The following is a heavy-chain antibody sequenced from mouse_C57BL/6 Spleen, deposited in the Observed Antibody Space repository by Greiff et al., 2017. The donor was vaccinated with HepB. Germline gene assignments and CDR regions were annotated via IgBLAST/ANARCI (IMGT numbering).Heavy chain of an antibody. V-gene: IGHV6-6*01. D-gene: IGHD1-1*01. Sequence: VQLKESGGGLVQPGGSMKLSCAASGFTFSDAWMDWVRQSPEKGLEWVAEIRNKANNHATYYAESVKGRFTISRDDSKSSVYLQMNSLRAEDTGIYYCTIYYGSSYWYFDVWGTGTTVTVSS. J-gene: IGHJ1*03. CDR3: TIYYGSSYWYFDV. CDR1: GFTFSDAW. CDR2: IRNKANNHAT.